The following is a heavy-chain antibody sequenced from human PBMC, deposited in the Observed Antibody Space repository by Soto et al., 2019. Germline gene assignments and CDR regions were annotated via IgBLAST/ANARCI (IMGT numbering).Heavy chain of an antibody. CDR2: FDPEDGET. CDR3: AKQSWPPFTVVTPSVDY. V-gene: IGHV1-24*01. Sequence: ASVKVSCKVSGYTLTELSMHWVRQAPGKGLEWMGGFDPEDGETIYAQKFQGRVTMTEDTSTDTAYMELSSLRSEDTAVYYCAKQSWPPFTVVTPSVDYWGQGTLVTVSS. D-gene: IGHD2-21*02. J-gene: IGHJ4*02. CDR1: GYTLTELS.